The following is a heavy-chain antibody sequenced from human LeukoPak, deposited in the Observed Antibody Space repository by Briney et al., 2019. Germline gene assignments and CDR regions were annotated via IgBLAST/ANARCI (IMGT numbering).Heavy chain of an antibody. CDR3: ASNGKSTSLFDY. V-gene: IGHV4-38-2*02. CDR1: GYSISSGYY. D-gene: IGHD2-8*01. J-gene: IGHJ4*02. CDR2: IYHSGST. Sequence: SETLSLTCTVSGYSISSGYYWGWIRQPPGKGLEWIGSIYHSGSTYYNPSLKSRVTISVDTSKNQSSLKLSSVTAADTAVYYCASNGKSTSLFDYWGQGTLVTVSS.